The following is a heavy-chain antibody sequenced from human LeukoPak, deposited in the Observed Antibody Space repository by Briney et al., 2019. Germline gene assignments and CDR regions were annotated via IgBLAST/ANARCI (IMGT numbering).Heavy chain of an antibody. Sequence: PGGSLRLSCAASGFTFDDYAMHWVRQAPGKGLEWVSLISGDGGSTYYADSVKGRFTISRDNSKNTLYLQMNSLRAEDTAVYYCAKSRDYDFWSGSPQGFDYWGQGTLVTVSS. CDR2: ISGDGGST. D-gene: IGHD3-3*01. CDR3: AKSRDYDFWSGSPQGFDY. V-gene: IGHV3-43*02. J-gene: IGHJ4*02. CDR1: GFTFDDYA.